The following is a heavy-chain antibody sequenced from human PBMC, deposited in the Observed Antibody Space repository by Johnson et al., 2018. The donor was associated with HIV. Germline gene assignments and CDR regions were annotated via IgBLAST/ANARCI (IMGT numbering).Heavy chain of an antibody. CDR3: ARDLVVGDHSTPLTHAFDI. Sequence: MLLVESGGGLVKPGGSLRLSCAASGFIFSDYYMSWIRQAPGKGLEWVSVIYSGGTTYYADSVKGRFTISRDNSRNTLYLQMNSLRAEDTAVFYCARDLVVGDHSTPLTHAFDIWGQGTMVTVSS. CDR2: IYSGGTT. D-gene: IGHD1-26*01. V-gene: IGHV3-66*01. CDR1: GFIFSDYY. J-gene: IGHJ3*02.